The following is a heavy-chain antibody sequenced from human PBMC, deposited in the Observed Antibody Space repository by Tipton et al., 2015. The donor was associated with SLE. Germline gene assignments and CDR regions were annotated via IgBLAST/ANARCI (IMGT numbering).Heavy chain of an antibody. J-gene: IGHJ4*02. CDR1: GFTFTTYW. Sequence: SLRLSCGATGFTFTTYWMNWVRQVPGKGLVWVAIIYSSGNTYDADSVKGRFITSRENSKNTLYLQLNSLRPEDTAVYYCAKDKSAYCSGMSCSLFDSWGQGTLVTVSS. D-gene: IGHD2-21*01. V-gene: IGHV3-23*03. CDR3: AKDKSAYCSGMSCSLFDS. CDR2: IYSSGNT.